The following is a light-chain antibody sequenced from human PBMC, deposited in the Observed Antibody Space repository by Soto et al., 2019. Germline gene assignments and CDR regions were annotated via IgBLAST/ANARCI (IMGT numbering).Light chain of an antibody. Sequence: EVVLTQSPAILSLSPGERATLSCRASQSVSVNLGWYQQKPGQAPRPLIYSASDRAPGIPDRFSGSGSGTDFTLTISRLEPEDFAVYYCQQYDNSPLTFGGGTKVDI. CDR3: QQYDNSPLT. CDR2: SAS. V-gene: IGKV3-20*01. J-gene: IGKJ4*01. CDR1: QSVSVN.